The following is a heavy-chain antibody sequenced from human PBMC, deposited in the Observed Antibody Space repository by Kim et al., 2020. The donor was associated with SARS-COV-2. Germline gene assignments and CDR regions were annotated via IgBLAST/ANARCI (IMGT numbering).Heavy chain of an antibody. CDR3: ARDGSGWSV. J-gene: IGHJ4*02. V-gene: IGHV4-34*01. D-gene: IGHD6-19*01. CDR1: GGSFSGYY. CDR2: INHSGST. Sequence: SETLSLTCAVYGGSFSGYYWSWIRQPPGKGLEWIGEINHSGSTNYNPSLKSRVTISVDTSKNQFSLKLSSVTAADTAVYYCARDGSGWSVWGQGTLVTVSS.